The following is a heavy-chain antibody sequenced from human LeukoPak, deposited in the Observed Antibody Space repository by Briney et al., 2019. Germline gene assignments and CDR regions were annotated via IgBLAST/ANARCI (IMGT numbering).Heavy chain of an antibody. D-gene: IGHD3-22*01. CDR1: GYTFTSYG. J-gene: IGHJ4*02. V-gene: IGHV1-18*01. CDR2: ISAYNGNT. CDR3: ARDQRVTMIVVVNGEFDY. Sequence: GASVKVSCKASGYTFTSYGISWVRQAPGQGLEWMGWISAYNGNTNYAQKLQGRVTMTTDTSTSTAYMEQRSLRSDDTAVYYCARDQRVTMIVVVNGEFDYWGQGTLVTVSS.